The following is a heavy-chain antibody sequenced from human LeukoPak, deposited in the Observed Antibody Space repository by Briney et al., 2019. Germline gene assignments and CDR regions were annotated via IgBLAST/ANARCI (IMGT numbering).Heavy chain of an antibody. Sequence: GGSLRLPCAASGLIFSRFEMNWVRQAPGKGLEWVSYISDSGSIIYYADSVKGRFTISRDNAKNSLYLQMNSLRVEDTAVYYCARDIFAVVHSGYFDHWGQGTLVTVSS. CDR1: GLIFSRFE. CDR3: ARDIFAVVHSGYFDH. D-gene: IGHD3-3*02. CDR2: ISDSGSII. V-gene: IGHV3-48*03. J-gene: IGHJ4*02.